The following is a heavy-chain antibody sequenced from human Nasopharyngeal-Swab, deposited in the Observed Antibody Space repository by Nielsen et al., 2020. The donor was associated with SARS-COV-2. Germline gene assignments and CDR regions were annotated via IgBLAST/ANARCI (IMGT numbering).Heavy chain of an antibody. CDR2: VNWDCSRT. J-gene: IGHJ4*02. V-gene: IGHV3-43*01. CDR1: GFTLEDYT. Sequence: GESLKISCAASGFTLEDYTMHWVRQSPGKGLEWVSLVNWDCSRTYYTDSVKGRFTISRDNRKNSLFLQMNSLRTEDTALYYCVKARGSGNYYSFEYWGQGTLVTVSS. CDR3: VKARGSGNYYSFEY. D-gene: IGHD3-10*01.